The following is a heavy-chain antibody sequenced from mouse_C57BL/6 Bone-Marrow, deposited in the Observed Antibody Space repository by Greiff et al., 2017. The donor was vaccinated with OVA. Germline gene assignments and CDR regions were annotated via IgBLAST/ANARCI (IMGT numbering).Heavy chain of an antibody. Sequence: QVQLQQSGPGLVAPSQSLSITCTVSGFSLTSYAISWVRQPPGKGLEWLGVIWTGGGTNYNSALKSRLSISKDNSKSQVFLKMNSLQTDDTARYYCARITTVVAGKPYFDYWGQGTTLTVSS. J-gene: IGHJ2*01. D-gene: IGHD1-1*01. CDR2: IWTGGGT. V-gene: IGHV2-9-1*01. CDR1: GFSLTSYA. CDR3: ARITTVVAGKPYFDY.